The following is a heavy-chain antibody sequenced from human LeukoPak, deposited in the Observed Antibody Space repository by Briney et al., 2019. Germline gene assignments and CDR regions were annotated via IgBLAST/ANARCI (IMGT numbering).Heavy chain of an antibody. V-gene: IGHV3-30*18. CDR2: ISYDGSNK. Sequence: PGRSLRLSCAASGFTFSSYGMHWVRQAPGKGLEWVAVISYDGSNKYYADSVKGRFTISRDNSKNTLYLQMNSLRAEDTAVYYCANPNTVGTCWGQGTLVTVSS. J-gene: IGHJ4*02. CDR3: ANPNTVGTC. CDR1: GFTFSSYG. D-gene: IGHD1-26*01.